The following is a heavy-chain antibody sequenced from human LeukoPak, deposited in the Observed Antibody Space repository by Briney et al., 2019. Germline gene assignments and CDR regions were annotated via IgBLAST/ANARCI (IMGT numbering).Heavy chain of an antibody. D-gene: IGHD2-2*01. CDR1: GFSLSTRGMR. Sequence: ESGPTLVNPTETLTLTCTFSGFSLSTRGMRVSWFRQPPGKALVWLARIDWDDDKFYSTPLKTSLTISKDTSKNQVVLTMTNMDPLDTASYYCARRTSSAFYFDYWGLGTLVTVSS. CDR3: ARRTSSAFYFDY. V-gene: IGHV2-70*04. CDR2: IDWDDDK. J-gene: IGHJ4*02.